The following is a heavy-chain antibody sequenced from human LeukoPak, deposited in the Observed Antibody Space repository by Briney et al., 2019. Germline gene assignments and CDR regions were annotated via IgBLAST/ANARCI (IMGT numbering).Heavy chain of an antibody. CDR2: VYHTGST. CDR3: ARETPGSTSAFDY. Sequence: SETLSLTCAVSSYSISSGYYWGWIRQPPGKGLEWIGSVYHTGSTNYNPSLKSRVTISVDTSKNQFSLKLSSVTAADTAVYYCARETPGSTSAFDYWGQGTLVTVSS. D-gene: IGHD2-2*01. J-gene: IGHJ4*02. CDR1: SYSISSGYY. V-gene: IGHV4-38-2*02.